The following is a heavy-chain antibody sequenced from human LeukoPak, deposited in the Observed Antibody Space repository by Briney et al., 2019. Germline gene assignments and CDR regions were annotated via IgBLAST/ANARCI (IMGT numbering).Heavy chain of an antibody. CDR2: ISSFSSTI. CDR1: GFTFSSYE. J-gene: IGHJ6*03. D-gene: IGHD3-3*01. V-gene: IGHV3-48*03. CDR3: ARTNRDYDFWSHTTTYHMDV. Sequence: HPGGSLRLSCAASGFTFSSYEMNWVRQAPGKGLEWVSYISSFSSTIYYADSVMGRFTISRDNAKNSLYLQMNSLRAEDTAVYFCARTNRDYDFWSHTTTYHMDVWGKGTTVTVSS.